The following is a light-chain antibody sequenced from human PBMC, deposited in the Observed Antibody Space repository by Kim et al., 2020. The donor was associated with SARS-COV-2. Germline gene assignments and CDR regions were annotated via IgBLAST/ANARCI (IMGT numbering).Light chain of an antibody. V-gene: IGLV2-14*03. Sequence: GQSITISCIVSSSDMGGYKSVPRYQQHPGKPPKRMISDVTKRPSGVSNRFSGSKSGNTASLTISGLQADDEADYYCSSYTAASTWVFGGGTKVTVL. CDR3: SSYTAASTWV. CDR1: SSDMGGYKS. CDR2: DVT. J-gene: IGLJ2*01.